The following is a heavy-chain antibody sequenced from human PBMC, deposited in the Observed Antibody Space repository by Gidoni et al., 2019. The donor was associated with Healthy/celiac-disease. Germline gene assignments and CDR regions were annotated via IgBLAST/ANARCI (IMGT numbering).Heavy chain of an antibody. CDR1: GGSISSSNW. CDR3: ALKTAYYFDTSGSPRGGYYFDS. D-gene: IGHD3-22*01. V-gene: IGHV4-4*02. J-gene: IGHJ4*02. CDR2: TYHSGST. Sequence: QVQLQESGPGLVKPSGTLSLTCAVSGGSISSSNWWSWVRQPPGKGLEWIGETYHSGSTNYSPSLKSRVTISVDKSQNQFSLKLSSVTAADTAVYYCALKTAYYFDTSGSPRGGYYFDSWGQGTLVTVSS.